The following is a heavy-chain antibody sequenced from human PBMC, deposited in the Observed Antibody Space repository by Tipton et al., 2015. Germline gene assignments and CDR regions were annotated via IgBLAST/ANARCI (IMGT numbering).Heavy chain of an antibody. CDR1: GFRFTNFG. Sequence: QSGAEVKMPGASVKVSCTASGFRFTNFGFTWVRQAPGQGLEWMGWISGLTGKVNYAQKYQGRFTVTTDRSTDSVHMELRSLRSDDTAIYYCARERTVTGPTAFDLWGQGTLVSVSS. CDR2: ISGLTGKV. D-gene: IGHD6-19*01. J-gene: IGHJ3*01. CDR3: ARERTVTGPTAFDL. V-gene: IGHV1-18*01.